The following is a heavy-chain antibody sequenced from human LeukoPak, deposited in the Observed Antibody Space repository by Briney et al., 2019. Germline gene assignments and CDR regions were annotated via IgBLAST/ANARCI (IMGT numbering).Heavy chain of an antibody. D-gene: IGHD5-12*01. J-gene: IGHJ4*02. CDR2: ISSSSSYI. V-gene: IGHV3-21*01. Sequence: GGSLRLSCAASGFTFSSYSMNCVRQAPGKGLEWVSSISSSSSYIYYADSVKGRFTISRDNAKNSLYLQMNSLRAEDTAVYYCARVSLLRAWPSLDYWGQGTLVTVSS. CDR1: GFTFSSYS. CDR3: ARVSLLRAWPSLDY.